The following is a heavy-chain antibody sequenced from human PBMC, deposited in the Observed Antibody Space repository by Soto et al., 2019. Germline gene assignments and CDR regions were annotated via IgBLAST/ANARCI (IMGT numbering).Heavy chain of an antibody. D-gene: IGHD3-10*01. CDR3: ARPTRPYQRVFDY. J-gene: IGHJ4*01. CDR2: IYPGNSDT. Sequence: GESLKISCKGSGYTFTNYWIGWVRQMPGKGLEWMGIIYPGNSDTRYSPSFQGQVTVSADKSISTTYLQWNSLRASDTAMYYSARPTRPYQRVFDYWGHGTLVTVSS. V-gene: IGHV5-51*01. CDR1: GYTFTNYW.